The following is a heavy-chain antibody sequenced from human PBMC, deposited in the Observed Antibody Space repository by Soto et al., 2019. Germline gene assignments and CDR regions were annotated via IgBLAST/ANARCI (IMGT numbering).Heavy chain of an antibody. CDR1: GGTFSSYA. CDR2: IIPIFGTA. J-gene: IGHJ5*02. D-gene: IGHD3-16*01. CDR3: AREGERTLGVGPFNWFDP. Sequence: QVQLVQSGAEVKKPGSSVKVSCKASGGTFSSYAISWVRQAPGQGLEWMGGIIPIFGTANYAQKFQGRVTITADEATSTAYMELSSLRSEDTAVYYCAREGERTLGVGPFNWFDPWGQGTLVTVSS. V-gene: IGHV1-69*01.